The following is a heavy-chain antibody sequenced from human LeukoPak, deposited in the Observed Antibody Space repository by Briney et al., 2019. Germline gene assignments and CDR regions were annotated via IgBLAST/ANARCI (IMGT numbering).Heavy chain of an antibody. V-gene: IGHV1-69*04. J-gene: IGHJ4*02. CDR3: ARGWSHYYGSGSFIPAYYFDY. CDR2: IIPILGIA. Sequence: GSSVKVSCKASGGTFSSYAISRVRQAPGQGLEWMGRIIPILGIANYAQKFQGRVTITADKSTSTAYMELSSLRSEDTAVYYCARGWSHYYGSGSFIPAYYFDYWGQGTLVTVSS. D-gene: IGHD3-10*01. CDR1: GGTFSSYA.